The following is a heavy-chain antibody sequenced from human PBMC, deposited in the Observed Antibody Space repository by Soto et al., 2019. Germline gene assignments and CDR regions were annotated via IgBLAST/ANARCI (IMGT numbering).Heavy chain of an antibody. CDR1: GFTFSSYS. D-gene: IGHD3-22*01. V-gene: IGHV3-21*01. CDR2: ISSSSSYI. J-gene: IGHJ4*02. CDR3: ARDPGDDYYDSSGFDY. Sequence: GGSLRLSCAASGFTFSSYSMNWVRQAPGKGLEWVSSISSSSSYIYYADSVKGRFTISRDNAKNSLYLQMNSLRAEDTAVYYCARDPGDDYYDSSGFDYWGQGTLVTVSS.